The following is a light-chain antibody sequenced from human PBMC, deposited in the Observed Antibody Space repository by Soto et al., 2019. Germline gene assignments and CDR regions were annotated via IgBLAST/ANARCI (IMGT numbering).Light chain of an antibody. Sequence: AIRITQSPSSLSASTGDRVTISCRASQGISSYLAWYQQKPGKAPKLLIYAASTLHSGVPSRFSGSGSGTDFTLTISSLQPEDFATYYCQQSYVTPWTFGQGTKVDIK. CDR2: AAS. J-gene: IGKJ1*01. CDR1: QGISSY. V-gene: IGKV1-8*01. CDR3: QQSYVTPWT.